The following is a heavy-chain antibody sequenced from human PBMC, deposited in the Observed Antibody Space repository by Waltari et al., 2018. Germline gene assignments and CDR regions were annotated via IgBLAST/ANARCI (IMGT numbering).Heavy chain of an antibody. CDR2: IRYDASDI. D-gene: IGHD1-1*01. V-gene: IGHV3-30*02. J-gene: IGHJ3*01. CDR1: GFTFSDYG. CDR3: AKVGVGLTTWYPFDV. Sequence: QVHLVESGGGVVQPGGSLRLYCAASGFTFSDYGMPGVRQAPGKGLEWVAFIRYDASDIYYRDSVKGRFTISRDNSKNTLFLQMSSLRPEDTAVYYCAKVGVGLTTWYPFDVWGQGTMVTVSS.